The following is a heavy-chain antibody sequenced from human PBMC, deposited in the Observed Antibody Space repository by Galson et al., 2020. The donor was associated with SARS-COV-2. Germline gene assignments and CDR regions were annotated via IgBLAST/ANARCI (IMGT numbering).Heavy chain of an antibody. Sequence: SQTLSLTCAISGDNVSSNRAAWNWIRRSPSRGLEWLGRKYYRSKWNNDYAVSMKGRLIINADTSENQFSLQLDSVNPEDTAVYYCARDPSDWTFFDYWGQGTLVTVSS. D-gene: IGHD1-1*01. J-gene: IGHJ4*02. CDR2: KYYRSKWNN. CDR1: GDNVSSNRAA. CDR3: ARDPSDWTFFDY. V-gene: IGHV6-1*01.